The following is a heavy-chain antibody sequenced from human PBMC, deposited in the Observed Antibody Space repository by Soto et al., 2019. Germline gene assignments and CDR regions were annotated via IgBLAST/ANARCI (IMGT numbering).Heavy chain of an antibody. CDR3: ARLPWADYGGIFDP. CDR1: GGTISNYY. D-gene: IGHD4-17*01. J-gene: IGHJ5*02. Sequence: NPSDTLSLTCTVSGGTISNYYWSWIRHPPGKKLEWIGYIYYSGSTNYNPSLKSRVTISVDTSKNQLSLKLYSVTTADTAMYYCARLPWADYGGIFDPWGQGTLVTVSS. CDR2: IYYSGST. V-gene: IGHV4-59*07.